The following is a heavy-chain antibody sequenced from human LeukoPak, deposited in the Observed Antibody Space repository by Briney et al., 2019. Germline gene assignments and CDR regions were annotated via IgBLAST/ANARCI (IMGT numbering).Heavy chain of an antibody. Sequence: GGSLRLSCAGSGFSFSSYYMLWVRQATGKGLEWVSAIGSGGDTYYAGSVKGRFTISRESAKVSFYLQMNSRSAGDTAVYFCARAVAGTDEIDSWGEGTLVTVSS. CDR3: ARAVAGTDEIDS. V-gene: IGHV3-13*01. CDR2: IGSGGDT. CDR1: GFSFSSYY. J-gene: IGHJ4*02. D-gene: IGHD6-19*01.